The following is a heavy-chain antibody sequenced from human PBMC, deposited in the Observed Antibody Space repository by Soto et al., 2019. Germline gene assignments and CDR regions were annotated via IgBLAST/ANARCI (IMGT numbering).Heavy chain of an antibody. Sequence: GGSLRLSCAASGFTFDDYAMHWVRQAPGKGLEWVSGISWNSGSIGYADSVKGRFTISRDNAKNSLYLQMNSLRAEDTALYYCAKDIDEEMVTRLDYWGQGTLVTVSS. J-gene: IGHJ4*02. V-gene: IGHV3-9*01. D-gene: IGHD5-18*01. CDR2: ISWNSGSI. CDR3: AKDIDEEMVTRLDY. CDR1: GFTFDDYA.